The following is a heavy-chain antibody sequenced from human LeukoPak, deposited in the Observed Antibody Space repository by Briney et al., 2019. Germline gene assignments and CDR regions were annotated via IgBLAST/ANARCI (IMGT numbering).Heavy chain of an antibody. CDR3: VKVDT. CDR1: GFTFSTSG. D-gene: IGHD5-18*01. Sequence: PGGSLRLSCVASGFTFSTSGMHWARQSPGKGLDWVAFIRNDGNKYNYAESVKGRFTISRDNSKNTLYLQMDSLSAEDTAVYYCVKVDTWGQGTLVTVSS. J-gene: IGHJ4*02. V-gene: IGHV3-30*02. CDR2: IRNDGNKY.